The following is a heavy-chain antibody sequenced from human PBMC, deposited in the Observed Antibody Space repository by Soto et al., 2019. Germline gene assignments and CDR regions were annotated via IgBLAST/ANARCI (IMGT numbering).Heavy chain of an antibody. Sequence: QVQLVESGGGVVQPGRSLRLSCAASGCTFSSHGMHWVRQAPGKGLEWVAVITYDGSDESYADSVKGRFTISRHNSQNTVYLQMNSLRPEDTAVYYCARDQISGDYGDQFEYWGQGTLVTVSS. J-gene: IGHJ4*02. V-gene: IGHV3-30*03. CDR2: ITYDGSDE. D-gene: IGHD4-17*01. CDR3: ARDQISGDYGDQFEY. CDR1: GCTFSSHG.